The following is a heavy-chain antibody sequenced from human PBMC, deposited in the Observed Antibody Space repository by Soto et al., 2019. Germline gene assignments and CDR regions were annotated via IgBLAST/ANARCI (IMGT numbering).Heavy chain of an antibody. J-gene: IGHJ4*02. Sequence: GGSLRLSCAASGFTFSGSAMHWVRQASGKGLEWVGRIRSKANSYATAYAASVKGRFTISRDDSKNTAYLQMNSLKTEDTAVYYCTSPAGIAAAGTLRYWGQGTLVTVSS. V-gene: IGHV3-73*01. D-gene: IGHD6-13*01. CDR2: IRSKANSYAT. CDR1: GFTFSGSA. CDR3: TSPAGIAAAGTLRY.